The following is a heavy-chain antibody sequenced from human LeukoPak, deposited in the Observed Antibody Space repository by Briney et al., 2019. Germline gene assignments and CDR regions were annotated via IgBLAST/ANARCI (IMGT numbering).Heavy chain of an antibody. D-gene: IGHD6-13*01. CDR3: ARGKGAAGYYYYYYMDV. Sequence: RASVKVSCKASGYTFTSYGISWVRQAPGQGLEWMGWISAYNGNTNYAQKFQGRVTITADESTSTAYMELSSLRSEDTAVYYCARGKGAAGYYYYYYMDVWGKGTTVTISS. V-gene: IGHV1-18*01. CDR2: ISAYNGNT. J-gene: IGHJ6*03. CDR1: GYTFTSYG.